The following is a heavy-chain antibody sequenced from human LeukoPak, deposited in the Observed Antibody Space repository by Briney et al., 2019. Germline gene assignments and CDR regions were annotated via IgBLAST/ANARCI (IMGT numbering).Heavy chain of an antibody. D-gene: IGHD3-22*01. J-gene: IGHJ6*02. V-gene: IGHV3-49*03. CDR1: GFTFGDYA. CDR3: TRSDGTYDSSGYYLYYYYGMDV. Sequence: GGSLRLSCTASGFTFGDYAMSWFRQAPGKGLEWVGFIRSKAYGGTTEYSASVKGRFTISRDDSKSIAYLQMNSLKTEDTAVYYCTRSDGTYDSSGYYLYYYYGMDVWGQGTTVTVSS. CDR2: IRSKAYGGTT.